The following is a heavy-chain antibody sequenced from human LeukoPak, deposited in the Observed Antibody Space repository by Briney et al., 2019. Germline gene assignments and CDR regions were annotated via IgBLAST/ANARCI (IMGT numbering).Heavy chain of an antibody. J-gene: IGHJ4*02. Sequence: QTGGSLRLSCAASGFTFSSYAMHWVRQAPGKGLEWVAVISYDGSNKYYADSVKGRFTISRDNSKNTLYLQMNSLRAEDTAVYYCARDFVVRGLTAIDYWGQGTLVTVSS. D-gene: IGHD3-10*01. CDR2: ISYDGSNK. V-gene: IGHV3-30-3*01. CDR1: GFTFSSYA. CDR3: ARDFVVRGLTAIDY.